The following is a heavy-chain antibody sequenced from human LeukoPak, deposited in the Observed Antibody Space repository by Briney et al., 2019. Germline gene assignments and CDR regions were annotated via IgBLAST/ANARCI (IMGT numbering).Heavy chain of an antibody. CDR1: GFTFNNYA. CDR3: AKATTTVIPSDY. D-gene: IGHD4-11*01. CDR2: ISNSGSTT. J-gene: IGHJ4*02. V-gene: IGHV3-23*01. Sequence: SGGSLRLSCAASGFTFNNYAMTWVRQAPRKGLEWVSSISNSGSTTYYADSVKGRFTISRDNSKNTLYLQMNSLRAEDTAVYYCAKATTTVIPSDYWGQGTLVTVSS.